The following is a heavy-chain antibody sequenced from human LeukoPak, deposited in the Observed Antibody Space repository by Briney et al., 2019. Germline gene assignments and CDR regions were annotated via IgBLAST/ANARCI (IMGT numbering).Heavy chain of an antibody. D-gene: IGHD1-26*01. CDR3: TRSGRGGAFDI. V-gene: IGHV3-23*01. CDR1: GFTFSSYG. CDR2: ISGSGAST. J-gene: IGHJ3*02. Sequence: GGSLRLSCAASGFTFSSYGMSWVRQAPGKGLEWVSAISGSGASTYYADSVKGRFTISGDNAKNTLYLQMNSLRVEDTAMYYCTRSGRGGAFDIWGRGTMVTVSS.